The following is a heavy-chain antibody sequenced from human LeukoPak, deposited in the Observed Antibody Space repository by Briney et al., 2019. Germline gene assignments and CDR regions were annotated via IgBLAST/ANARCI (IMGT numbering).Heavy chain of an antibody. Sequence: GGSLRLSCAASGLTVSTNYMRWIRQAPGKGLEWVSLIYAGGGTAYADSVKGRFTISRDNSKNTLYLQINYVRAEDTAVYYCARDMAYHDMLTGYEVSRFFDYWGQGTLVTVSS. V-gene: IGHV3-53*01. D-gene: IGHD3-9*01. J-gene: IGHJ4*02. CDR3: ARDMAYHDMLTGYEVSRFFDY. CDR2: IYAGGGT. CDR1: GLTVSTNY.